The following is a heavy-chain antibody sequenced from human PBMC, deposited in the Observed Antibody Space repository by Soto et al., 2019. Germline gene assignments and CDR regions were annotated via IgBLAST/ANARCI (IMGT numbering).Heavy chain of an antibody. CDR2: INAGNGNT. V-gene: IGHV1-3*01. CDR3: ARDGPNYYYGSGSYSFYYYGMDV. Sequence: GASVKVSCKASGYTFTSYAMHWVRQAPGQRLEWMGWINAGNGNTKYSQKFQGRVTITRDTSASTAYMELSSLRSEDTAVYYCARDGPNYYYGSGSYSFYYYGMDVWGQGTTVTVSS. J-gene: IGHJ6*02. CDR1: GYTFTSYA. D-gene: IGHD3-10*01.